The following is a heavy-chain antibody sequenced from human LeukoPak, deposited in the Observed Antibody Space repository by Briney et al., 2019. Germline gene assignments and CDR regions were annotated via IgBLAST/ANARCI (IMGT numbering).Heavy chain of an antibody. Sequence: PSETLSLTCAVYGGSFSGYYWSWIRQPPGEGLEWSGEIYHSGSTNYNPSLKSRVTISVDTSKNQFSLKLSSVTAADTAVYYCARIPNTRSSWYRSGYYWGQGTLVTVSS. CDR2: IYHSGST. D-gene: IGHD6-13*01. CDR1: GGSFSGYY. V-gene: IGHV4-34*01. CDR3: ARIPNTRSSWYRSGYY. J-gene: IGHJ4*02.